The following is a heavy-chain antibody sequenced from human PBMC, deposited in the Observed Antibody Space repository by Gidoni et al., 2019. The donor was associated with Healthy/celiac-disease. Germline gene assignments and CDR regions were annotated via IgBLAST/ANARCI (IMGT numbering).Heavy chain of an antibody. CDR2: INHSGST. CDR1: GGSFSGYY. CDR3: ARGQSSSSVDY. D-gene: IGHD6-6*01. J-gene: IGHJ4*02. V-gene: IGHV4-34*01. Sequence: QVQLQQWGAGLLKPSETLSLTCAVYGGSFSGYYWSWNRQPPGKGLEWIGEINHSGSTNYNPSLKSRVTISVDTSKNHFSLKLSSVTAADTAVYYCARGQSSSSVDYWGQGTLVTVSS.